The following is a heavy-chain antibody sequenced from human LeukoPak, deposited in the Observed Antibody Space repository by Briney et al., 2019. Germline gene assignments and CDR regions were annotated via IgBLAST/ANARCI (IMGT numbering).Heavy chain of an antibody. CDR3: ARTPMNHPYYFDY. J-gene: IGHJ4*02. CDR1: GYTFTSYD. D-gene: IGHD3-22*01. V-gene: IGHV1-8*01. CDR2: MNPNSGNT. Sequence: ASVKVSCKASGYTFTSYDINWVRQATGQGLEWMGWMNPNSGNTGYAQKFQGRVTITADKSTSTAYMELSSLRSEDTAVYYCARTPMNHPYYFDYRGQGTLVTVSS.